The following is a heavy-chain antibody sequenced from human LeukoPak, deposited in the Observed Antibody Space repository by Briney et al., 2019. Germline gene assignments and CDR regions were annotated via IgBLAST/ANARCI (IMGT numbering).Heavy chain of an antibody. D-gene: IGHD5-18*01. CDR2: INPSGGST. CDR3: ARDLQLWFALDY. V-gene: IGHV1-46*01. Sequence: ASVTVSCTASGYTFTSYYMHWVRQAPGQGLEWMGIINPSGGSTSYAQKFQGRVTMTRDTSTSTVYMELSSLRSEDTAVYYCARDLQLWFALDYWGQGTLVTVSS. J-gene: IGHJ4*02. CDR1: GYTFTSYY.